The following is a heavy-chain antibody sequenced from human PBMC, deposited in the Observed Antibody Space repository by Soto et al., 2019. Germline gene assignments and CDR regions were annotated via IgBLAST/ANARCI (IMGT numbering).Heavy chain of an antibody. CDR3: AGPPELTRIYYYSGMDV. CDR2: IIPIFGTA. D-gene: IGHD1-7*01. Sequence: QVQLVQSGAEVKKPGSSVKVSCKASGGTFSSYAISWVRQAPGQGLEWMGGIIPIFGTANYAQKYQGRVTITADESTSTAVMDLSSLRSEDTTVYYCAGPPELTRIYYYSGMDVWGQGTTVAVSS. V-gene: IGHV1-69*12. J-gene: IGHJ6*02. CDR1: GGTFSSYA.